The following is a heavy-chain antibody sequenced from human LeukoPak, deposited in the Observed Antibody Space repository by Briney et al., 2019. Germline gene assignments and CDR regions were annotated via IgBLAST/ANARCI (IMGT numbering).Heavy chain of an antibody. V-gene: IGHV3-66*04. CDR3: ATQSSGWFSEYFQH. CDR2: IYSGGST. CDR1: GFTFSSYA. D-gene: IGHD6-19*01. Sequence: GGSLRLSCAASGFTFSSYAMSWVRQAPGKGLEWVSVIYSGGSTYYADSVKGRFTISRDNSKNTLYLQMNSLRAEDTAVYYCATQSSGWFSEYFQHWGQGTLVTVSS. J-gene: IGHJ1*01.